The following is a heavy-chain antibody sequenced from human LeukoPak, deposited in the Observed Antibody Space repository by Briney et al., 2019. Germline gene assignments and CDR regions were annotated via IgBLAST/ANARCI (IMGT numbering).Heavy chain of an antibody. J-gene: IGHJ6*03. D-gene: IGHD1-26*01. CDR3: AKRPDGGSPYGNYYMDV. Sequence: GGSLRLSCAASGFTFSSYGMHWVRQAPGKGLEWVAFIRYDGSNKYYADSVKGRFTISRDNSKNTLYLQMNSLRAEDTAVYYCAKRPDGGSPYGNYYMDVWGKGTTVTVSS. CDR1: GFTFSSYG. V-gene: IGHV3-30*02. CDR2: IRYDGSNK.